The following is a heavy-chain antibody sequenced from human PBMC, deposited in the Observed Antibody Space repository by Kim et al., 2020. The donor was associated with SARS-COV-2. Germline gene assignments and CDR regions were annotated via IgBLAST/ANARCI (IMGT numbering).Heavy chain of an antibody. CDR2: IA. J-gene: IGHJ4*02. D-gene: IGHD6-19*01. CDR3: ARGGGSGWSN. V-gene: IGHV1-69*04. Sequence: IAHYAQKFQGRVTITPDKSTSTAYMELSSMGSEDTAVYYCARGGGSGWSNWGQGTLVTVSS.